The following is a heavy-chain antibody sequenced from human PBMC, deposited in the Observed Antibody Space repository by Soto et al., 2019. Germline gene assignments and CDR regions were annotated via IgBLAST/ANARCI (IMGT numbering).Heavy chain of an antibody. D-gene: IGHD3-22*01. J-gene: IGHJ6*02. CDR2: ITTTSSTM. V-gene: IGHV3-48*02. CDR3: ARDSSGRQYYGMDV. CDR1: GFIFSDYS. Sequence: GGSLRLSCTPSGFIFSDYSMNWVRQAPGKGLEWISYITTTSSTMYHADSVKGRFTISRDNAKNSLYLQMNSLRDEDTAVYYCARDSSGRQYYGMDVWGQGTTVTVSS.